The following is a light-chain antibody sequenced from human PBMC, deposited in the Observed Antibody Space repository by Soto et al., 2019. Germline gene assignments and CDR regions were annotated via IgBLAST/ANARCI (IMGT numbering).Light chain of an antibody. V-gene: IGLV1-44*01. CDR3: AAWDDSLNGYV. Sequence: XSVLTQPPSASGTPGQRVTISCSGSSSNIGSSTVNWYQQLPGTAPKLLIYSNTQRPSGVPDRFSGSKSGTSASLAISGLQSEDEADYYCAAWDDSLNGYVIGTGNKVTVL. CDR2: SNT. J-gene: IGLJ1*01. CDR1: SSNIGSST.